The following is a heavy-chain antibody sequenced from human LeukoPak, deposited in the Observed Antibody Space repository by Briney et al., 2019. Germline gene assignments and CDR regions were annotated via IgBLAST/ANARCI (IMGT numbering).Heavy chain of an antibody. J-gene: IGHJ1*01. D-gene: IGHD5-24*01. CDR1: GFTSSSYG. Sequence: GGSLRLSCAASGFTSSSYGMHWVRQAPGKGLEWVAVIWYDGSDKYYADSVKGRITISRDNSKNTLYLQMNSLRAEDTAVYYCARGKRRDGYWAYFQHWGQGTLVTVSS. V-gene: IGHV3-33*01. CDR3: ARGKRRDGYWAYFQH. CDR2: IWYDGSDK.